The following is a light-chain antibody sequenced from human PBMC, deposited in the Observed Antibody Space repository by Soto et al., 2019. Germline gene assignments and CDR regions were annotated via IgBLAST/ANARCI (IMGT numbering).Light chain of an antibody. V-gene: IGKV3-15*01. CDR2: GES. CDR3: QQYNTWPYT. CDR1: PSVTSH. J-gene: IGKJ2*01. Sequence: EIVMTQSPATLSVSPGERATLSCRASPSVTSHLAWYQQKPGQAPRLLIYGESTRATGVPARFSGSGSGTDFTLTISSLQSEDFAVYYCQQYNTWPYTFGQGTKLEI.